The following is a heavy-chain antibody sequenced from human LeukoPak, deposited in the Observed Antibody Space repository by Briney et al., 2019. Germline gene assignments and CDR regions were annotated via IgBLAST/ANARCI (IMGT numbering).Heavy chain of an antibody. CDR1: GFTFSSYP. V-gene: IGHV3-30*14. Sequence: GGSLRLSCAASGFTFSSYPMHWVRQAPGKGLEWVAVISYDGSEKHYADPVKGRFTTSRDNSKNTLFLQMSSLRAEDTAVYYCVDLWFRIKAVSWGQGTMVTVSS. CDR2: ISYDGSEK. J-gene: IGHJ3*01. CDR3: VDLWFRIKAVS. D-gene: IGHD2-21*01.